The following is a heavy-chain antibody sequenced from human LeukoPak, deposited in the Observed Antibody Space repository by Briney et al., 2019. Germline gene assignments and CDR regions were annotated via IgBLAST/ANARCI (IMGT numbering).Heavy chain of an antibody. Sequence: GRSLRLSCAASGFTFDDYAMHWVRHAPGKGLEWVSGISWNSGSIGYADSVKGRFTISRDNAKNSLYLQMNSLRAEDTALYYCAKSSGASGSILDYWGQGTLVTVSS. J-gene: IGHJ4*02. V-gene: IGHV3-9*01. D-gene: IGHD3-22*01. CDR3: AKSSGASGSILDY. CDR1: GFTFDDYA. CDR2: ISWNSGSI.